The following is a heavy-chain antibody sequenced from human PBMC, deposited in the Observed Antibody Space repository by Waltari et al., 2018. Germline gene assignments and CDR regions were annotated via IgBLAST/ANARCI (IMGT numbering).Heavy chain of an antibody. J-gene: IGHJ4*02. V-gene: IGHV3-9*03. CDR1: GFTFDDYA. Sequence: EVQLVESGGGLVQPGRSLRLSCAASGFTFDDYAMHWVRQAPGKGLEWVSGISWNSGSIGYADSVKGRFTISRDNAKNSLYLQMNSLRAEDMALYYCAKDGGPTWYSSGWYYFDYWGQGTLVTVSS. D-gene: IGHD6-19*01. CDR2: ISWNSGSI. CDR3: AKDGGPTWYSSGWYYFDY.